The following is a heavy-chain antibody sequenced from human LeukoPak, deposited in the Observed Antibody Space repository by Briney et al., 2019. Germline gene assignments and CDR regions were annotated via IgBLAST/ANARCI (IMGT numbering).Heavy chain of an antibody. Sequence: GGSLRLSCAASGFSVSSNYMSWVRQAPGKGLEWVSVIYSGGSTYYADTVKGRFTISRDNSKNTLYLQMKSLRAEDTAVYYCARTDETAPAEDFQHWGQGTLVTVSS. D-gene: IGHD2-21*02. J-gene: IGHJ1*01. V-gene: IGHV3-53*01. CDR3: ARTDETAPAEDFQH. CDR1: GFSVSSNY. CDR2: IYSGGST.